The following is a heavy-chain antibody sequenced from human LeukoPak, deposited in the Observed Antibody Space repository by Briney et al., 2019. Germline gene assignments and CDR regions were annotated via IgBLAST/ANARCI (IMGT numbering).Heavy chain of an antibody. CDR3: ARSPHYDILTGTNWFDP. V-gene: IGHV1-18*01. Sequence: ASVKVSCKASGYTFTSYGISWVRQAPGQGLEWMGWISAYNGNTNYAQKLQGRVTMTTDTSTSTAYMELRSLRSDDTAVYYCARSPHYDILTGTNWFDPWGQGTLVTVSS. J-gene: IGHJ5*02. D-gene: IGHD3-9*01. CDR1: GYTFTSYG. CDR2: ISAYNGNT.